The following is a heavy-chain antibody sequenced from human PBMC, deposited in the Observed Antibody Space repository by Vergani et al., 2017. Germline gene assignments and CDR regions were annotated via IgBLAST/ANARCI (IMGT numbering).Heavy chain of an antibody. D-gene: IGHD3-10*01. Sequence: QVQLVQSGAEVKKPGASVKVSCKASGYTFTSYGISWVRQAPGQGLEWMGWISAYNGNTNYAQKLQGRVTMTTDTSTSTAYMELRSLRSDDTAVYYCARDSPHYITMVRGVIIDYYYGMDVWGQGTTGTVSS. V-gene: IGHV1-18*01. J-gene: IGHJ6*02. CDR1: GYTFTSYG. CDR2: ISAYNGNT. CDR3: ARDSPHYITMVRGVIIDYYYGMDV.